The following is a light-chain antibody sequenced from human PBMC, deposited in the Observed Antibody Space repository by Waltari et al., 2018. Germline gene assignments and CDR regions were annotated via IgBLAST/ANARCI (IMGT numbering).Light chain of an antibody. CDR2: QDS. J-gene: IGLJ2*01. Sequence: SYELTQPPSVSVSPGQTASITCSGDKLGDKYACWYQQKPGQSPVLVSYQDSKRPSGIPERFSGSNSGNTATLTIRGTQAMDEADYYCQAWDSSTRVVFGGGTKLTVL. CDR3: QAWDSSTRVV. V-gene: IGLV3-1*01. CDR1: KLGDKY.